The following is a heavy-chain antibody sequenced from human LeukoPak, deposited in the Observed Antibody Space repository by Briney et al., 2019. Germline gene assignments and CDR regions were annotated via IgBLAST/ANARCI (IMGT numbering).Heavy chain of an antibody. CDR1: GGTFSSYA. J-gene: IGHJ4*02. CDR2: INPNSGGT. D-gene: IGHD3-10*01. V-gene: IGHV1-2*02. Sequence: EASVKVSCKASGGTFSSYAISWVRQAPGQGLEWMGWINPNSGGTNYAQKFQGRVTMTRDTSISTAYMELSRLSSDDTAVYYCARGLYGSGNYYSDYWGQGTLVTVSS. CDR3: ARGLYGSGNYYSDY.